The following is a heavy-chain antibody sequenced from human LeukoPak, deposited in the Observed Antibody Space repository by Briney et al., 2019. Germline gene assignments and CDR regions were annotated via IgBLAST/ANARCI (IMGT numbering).Heavy chain of an antibody. V-gene: IGHV4-34*01. CDR3: ARDPTTVITLPYYFDF. Sequence: SETLSLTCAVHGGSFSGYHWNWIRQSPGKGLEWIGEINDRGRTNYNPSLKSRGTLSVDTSNKQFSLKLSAVTAADTAVYYCARDPTTVITLPYYFDFWGQGTLVTVSS. CDR2: INDRGRT. D-gene: IGHD4-17*01. CDR1: GGSFSGYH. J-gene: IGHJ4*02.